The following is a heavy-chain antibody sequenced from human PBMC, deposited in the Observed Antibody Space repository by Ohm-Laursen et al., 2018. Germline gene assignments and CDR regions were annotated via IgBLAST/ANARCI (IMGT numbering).Heavy chain of an antibody. CDR1: GGTFSSYA. V-gene: IGHV1-69*01. Sequence: SSVKVSCKASGGTFSSYAISWVRQAPGQGLEWMGGIIPIFGTANYAQKFQGRVTITADESTSTAYMELSSLRSEDTAVYYCARVGYKVVVAAYLDYWGQGTLVTVSS. D-gene: IGHD2-15*01. J-gene: IGHJ4*02. CDR3: ARVGYKVVVAAYLDY. CDR2: IIPIFGTA.